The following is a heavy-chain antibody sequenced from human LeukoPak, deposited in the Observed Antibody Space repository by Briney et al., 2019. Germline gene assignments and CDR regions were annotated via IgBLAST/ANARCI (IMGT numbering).Heavy chain of an antibody. CDR2: ISAYNGNT. D-gene: IGHD6-13*01. CDR1: GYTFTSYG. CDR3: ARDRAAAGTKALIY. Sequence: ASVKVSCKASGYTFTSYGISWVRQAPGQGLEWMGWISAYNGNTNYAQKLQGRVTMTTDTSTSTAYMELRSLRSDDTAMYYCARDRAAAGTKALIYWGQGTLVTVSS. V-gene: IGHV1-18*01. J-gene: IGHJ4*02.